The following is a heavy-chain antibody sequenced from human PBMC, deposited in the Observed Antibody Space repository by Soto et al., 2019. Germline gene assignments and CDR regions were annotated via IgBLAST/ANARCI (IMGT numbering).Heavy chain of an antibody. D-gene: IGHD3-22*01. V-gene: IGHV3-30-3*01. CDR2: ISYDGSNK. CDR3: ARDKNYDSSGYYYSYYFDY. CDR1: GFTFSSYA. Sequence: QVQLVESGGGVVQPGRSLRLSCAASGFTFSSYAMHWVRQAPGKGLEWVAVISYDGSNKYYADSVKGRFTISRDNSKNTLYLQMNSLRAEDTAVYYCARDKNYDSSGYYYSYYFDYWGQGTLVTVSS. J-gene: IGHJ4*02.